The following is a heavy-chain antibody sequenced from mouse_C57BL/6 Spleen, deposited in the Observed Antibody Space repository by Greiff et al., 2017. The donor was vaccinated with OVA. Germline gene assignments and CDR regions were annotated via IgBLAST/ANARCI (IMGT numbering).Heavy chain of an antibody. V-gene: IGHV1-50*01. CDR3: ARGGTGTGAY. D-gene: IGHD4-1*01. Sequence: VQLQQPGAELVKPGASVKLSCKASGYTFTSYWMQWVKQRPGQGLEWIGEIDPSDSYTNYNQKFKGKATLTVDTSSSTASMQLSSLTSEDAAVYYCARGGTGTGAYWGQGTLVTVSA. CDR1: GYTFTSYW. J-gene: IGHJ3*01. CDR2: IDPSDSYT.